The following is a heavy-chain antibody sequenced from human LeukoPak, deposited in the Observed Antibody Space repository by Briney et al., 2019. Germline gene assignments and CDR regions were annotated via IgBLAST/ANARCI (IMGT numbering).Heavy chain of an antibody. Sequence: PSETLSLTCAVYGGSFSGYYWSWIRQPPGKGLEWIGEINHSGSTNYNPSLKSRVTISVDTSKNQFSLKLSSVTAADTAVYYCARDSTDCSSTSCYTDMKYYYYYGMDVWGQGTTVTVSS. CDR2: INHSGST. D-gene: IGHD2-2*02. CDR1: GGSFSGYY. CDR3: ARDSTDCSSTSCYTDMKYYYYYGMDV. J-gene: IGHJ6*02. V-gene: IGHV4-34*01.